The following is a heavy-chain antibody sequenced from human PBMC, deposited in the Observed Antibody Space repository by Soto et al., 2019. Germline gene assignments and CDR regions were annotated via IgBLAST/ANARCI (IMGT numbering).Heavy chain of an antibody. V-gene: IGHV1-69*13. J-gene: IGHJ3*02. CDR1: ASTSSSCA. CDR2: IIPIFGTA. Sequence: SAKSCGNPSASTSSSCAITIVRQAPGQGLEWMGGIIPIFGTANYEQKFQGRVTITADESTSTEYMELSSLRSEDTAVYYFARDGGEYSDSGPIWGQGTMATVS. CDR3: ARDGGEYSDSGPI. D-gene: IGHD3-10*01.